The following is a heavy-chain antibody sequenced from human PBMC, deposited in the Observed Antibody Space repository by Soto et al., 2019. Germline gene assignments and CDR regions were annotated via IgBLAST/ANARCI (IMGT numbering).Heavy chain of an antibody. V-gene: IGHV4-31*03. Sequence: QVQLQESGPGLVKPSQTLSLTCTVSGGSISSGGYYWNWIRQLPGKDLEWIASIYYTGSTSYNPSLKGRVTISVDMSKNQFSLKLNSVTAADTAVYYCARETSRRYYFDSWGQGTLVAVSS. CDR2: IYYTGST. CDR3: ARETSRRYYFDS. J-gene: IGHJ4*02. D-gene: IGHD3-10*02. CDR1: GGSISSGGYY.